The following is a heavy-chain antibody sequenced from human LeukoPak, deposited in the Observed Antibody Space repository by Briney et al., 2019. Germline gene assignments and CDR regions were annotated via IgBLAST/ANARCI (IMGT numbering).Heavy chain of an antibody. CDR1: GFTFSSYG. CDR3: VKTALVVVAATPSWYFDL. J-gene: IGHJ2*01. Sequence: GGSLRLSCAASGFTFSSYGMHWVRQAPGKGLEWVAVIWYDESHKYYADSVKGRFTISRDNSKNTLYLQMSSLRAEDTAVYYCVKTALVVVAATPSWYFDLWGRGTLVTVSS. V-gene: IGHV3-30*02. D-gene: IGHD2-15*01. CDR2: IWYDESHK.